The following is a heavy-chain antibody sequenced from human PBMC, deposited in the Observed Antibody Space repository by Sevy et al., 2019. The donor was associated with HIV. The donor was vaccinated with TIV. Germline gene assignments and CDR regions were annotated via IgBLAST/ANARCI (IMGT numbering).Heavy chain of an antibody. J-gene: IGHJ6*02. D-gene: IGHD3-10*01. CDR2: ISDYKGYT. Sequence: ASVKVSCKASGYTFSSYGISWVRQAPGQGLEWMGWISDYKGYTNYPHKFQGRVTMSTETSTRTAYMELRSLRSDDTAVYFCAREGYYYRSGTYRPPNYYGMDVWGQGTAVTVSS. CDR1: GYTFSSYG. CDR3: AREGYYYRSGTYRPPNYYGMDV. V-gene: IGHV1-18*01.